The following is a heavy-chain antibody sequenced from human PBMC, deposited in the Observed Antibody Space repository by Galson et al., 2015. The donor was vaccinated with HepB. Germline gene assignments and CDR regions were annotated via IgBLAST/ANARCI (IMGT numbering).Heavy chain of an antibody. V-gene: IGHV5-51*01. J-gene: IGHJ3*02. CDR1: GYSFTSYW. CDR2: IYPGDSDT. CDR3: ARANSGYSSSWYAFDI. Sequence: QSGAEVKKPGESLKISCTGSGYSFTSYWIGWVRQMPGKGLEWMGIIYPGDSDTRYSPSFQGQVTISADKSISTAYLQWSSLKASDTAMYYCARANSGYSSSWYAFDIWGQGTMVTVSS. D-gene: IGHD6-13*01.